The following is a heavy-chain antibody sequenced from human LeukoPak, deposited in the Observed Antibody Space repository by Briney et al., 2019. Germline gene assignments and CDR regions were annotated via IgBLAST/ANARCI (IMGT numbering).Heavy chain of an antibody. D-gene: IGHD2-21*02. CDR2: ISSSSTYI. CDR3: ARDRAGGDWSTPFDY. V-gene: IGHV3-21*01. Sequence: GGSLRLSCAASGFTFSTYSMNWVRQASGKGLEWVSSISSSSTYIYYADSLKGRFTISRDNAKNSLYLQMNSLRAEDTAVYYCARDRAGGDWSTPFDYWGQGALVTVSS. J-gene: IGHJ4*02. CDR1: GFTFSTYS.